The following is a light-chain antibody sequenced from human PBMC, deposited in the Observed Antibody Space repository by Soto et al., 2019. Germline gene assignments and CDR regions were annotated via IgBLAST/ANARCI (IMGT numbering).Light chain of an antibody. Sequence: DIQMTQSPSTLSASEGDRVTITCRASQSIGNWLAWYQQKTGKAPNLLIYKASILQSAVPARFGGSGSGTESTLTISSLQPDDFATYDCQQYDSYPYSFGKRTKLEIK. CDR2: KAS. CDR3: QQYDSYPYS. CDR1: QSIGNW. V-gene: IGKV1-5*03. J-gene: IGKJ2*01.